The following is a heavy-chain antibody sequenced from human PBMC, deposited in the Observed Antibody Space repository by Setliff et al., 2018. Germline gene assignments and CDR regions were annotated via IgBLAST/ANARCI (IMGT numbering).Heavy chain of an antibody. J-gene: IGHJ4*02. Sequence: GGSLRLSCAASGFTFTNAWMSWVRQAPGKGLEWVANIKQDGSEKYYVDSVKGRFTIFRDNAKNSLYLQMNSLRAEDTAVYYCARDGGEYWGQGTLVTV. V-gene: IGHV3-7*01. CDR2: IKQDGSEK. CDR3: ARDGGEY. D-gene: IGHD3-16*01. CDR1: GFTFTNAW.